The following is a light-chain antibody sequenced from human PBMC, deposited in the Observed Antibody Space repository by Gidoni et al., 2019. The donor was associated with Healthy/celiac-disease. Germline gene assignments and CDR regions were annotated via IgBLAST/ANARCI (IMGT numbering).Light chain of an antibody. J-gene: IGKJ4*01. V-gene: IGKV1-39*01. CDR2: AAS. Sequence: DIQPTQSLSSLSASVGDRVTITCRASQCITSYFNRYQQKAGKAPKLLIYAASSLQRRVPSRFSGSGSGTDFTITIISLQPQDVATYYCQQSYSTPHFTFGGGTKVEIK. CDR3: QQSYSTPHFT. CDR1: QCITSY.